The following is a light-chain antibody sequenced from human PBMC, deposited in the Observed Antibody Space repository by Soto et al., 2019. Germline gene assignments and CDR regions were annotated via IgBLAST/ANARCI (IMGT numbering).Light chain of an antibody. CDR3: QQYGSSLPWT. CDR1: QSVSSSY. J-gene: IGKJ1*01. CDR2: GAS. Sequence: EIVLTQSPGTLSLSPGERATLSCRASQSVSSSYLAWYQQKPGQAPRLLIYGASSRATGIPDRFSGSGSGTDFTLTIGRLEPEDFAVYYCQQYGSSLPWTFGQGTKVDIK. V-gene: IGKV3-20*01.